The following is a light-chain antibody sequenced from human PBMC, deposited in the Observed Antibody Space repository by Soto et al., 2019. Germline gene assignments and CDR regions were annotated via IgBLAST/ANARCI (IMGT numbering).Light chain of an antibody. CDR1: SGSIANNY. CDR3: HSYDSSFVV. CDR2: ENN. Sequence: NFMLTQPHSVSESPGKTVTISCTRSSGSIANNYMQWYQQRPGSAPTTVIFENNQRPSGVSDRFSGSTDGSSNSASLTVSGLQAEDEADYYGHSYDSSFVVFGGGN. J-gene: IGLJ2*01. V-gene: IGLV6-57*04.